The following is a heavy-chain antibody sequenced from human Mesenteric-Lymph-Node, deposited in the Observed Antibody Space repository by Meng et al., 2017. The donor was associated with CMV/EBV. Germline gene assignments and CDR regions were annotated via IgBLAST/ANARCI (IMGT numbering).Heavy chain of an antibody. J-gene: IGHJ6*02. V-gene: IGHV4-39*07. Sequence: GSLRLSCTVSGGSIRSSSYYWGWIRQPPGQGLEWIGSIYYSGSTDYNPSLKSRVTISVDRSKNQFSLKVNSVTAADTAVYYCARPSSYLTYRLDVWGQGTTVTVSS. CDR2: IYYSGST. CDR1: GGSIRSSSYY. D-gene: IGHD1-26*01. CDR3: ARPSSYLTYRLDV.